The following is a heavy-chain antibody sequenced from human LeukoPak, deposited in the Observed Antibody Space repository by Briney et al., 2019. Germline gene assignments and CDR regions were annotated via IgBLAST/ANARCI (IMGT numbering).Heavy chain of an antibody. V-gene: IGHV4-59*08. CDR1: GGSISSFY. Sequence: PSETLSLTCAVSGGSISSFYWSWIRQPPAKGLEWIGYVFYTGDTNSNPSLKSRVTVSLDTSKNQLSLRLTSVTAADTAVYYCARHPFATPFDHWGRGTLVTVSS. CDR2: VFYTGDT. D-gene: IGHD2-15*01. CDR3: ARHPFATPFDH. J-gene: IGHJ4*02.